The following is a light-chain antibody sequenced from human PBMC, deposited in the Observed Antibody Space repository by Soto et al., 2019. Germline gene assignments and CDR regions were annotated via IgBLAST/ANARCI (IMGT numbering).Light chain of an antibody. V-gene: IGKV1-17*01. CDR1: QSISSY. Sequence: IQMTPSPYSLSASVGARVTITCRSSQSISSYLNCFQQKPGKAPKRLIYATSSLQSGVPSRFSGSGSGTDFTLTICILQPEDFATYCCLDHNSYPLTFWGGTKV. CDR2: ATS. J-gene: IGKJ4*01. CDR3: LDHNSYPLT.